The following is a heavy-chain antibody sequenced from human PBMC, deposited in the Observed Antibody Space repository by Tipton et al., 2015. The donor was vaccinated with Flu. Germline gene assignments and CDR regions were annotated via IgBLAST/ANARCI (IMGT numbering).Heavy chain of an antibody. V-gene: IGHV3-30*01. CDR3: ATLGNSGTDGFAI. Sequence: SLRLSCAASGFTFSSYAMHWVRQAPGKGLEWVAVISFDGSDKYYADAVKGRFTIPRDNSKNTLYLQWNSLTTEDTAVYYCATLGNSGTDGFAIWGPRTIFT. J-gene: IGHJ3*02. CDR1: GFTFSSYA. CDR2: ISFDGSDK. D-gene: IGHD1-26*01.